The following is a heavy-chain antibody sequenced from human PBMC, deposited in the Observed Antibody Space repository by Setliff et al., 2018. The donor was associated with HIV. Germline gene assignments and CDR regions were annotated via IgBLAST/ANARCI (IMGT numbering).Heavy chain of an antibody. CDR1: GYTFTSYG. Sequence: GASVKVSCKASGYTFTSYGISWVRQAPGKGLEWMGGFDPEDGETIYAQKFQGRVTMTEDTSTDTAYMELSSLRSEDTAVYYCATDLSGSYWYYFDYWGQGTLVTVSS. CDR2: FDPEDGET. CDR3: ATDLSGSYWYYFDY. V-gene: IGHV1-24*01. D-gene: IGHD1-26*01. J-gene: IGHJ4*02.